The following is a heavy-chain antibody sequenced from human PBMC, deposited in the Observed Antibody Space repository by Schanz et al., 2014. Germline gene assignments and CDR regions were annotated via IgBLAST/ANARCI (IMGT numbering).Heavy chain of an antibody. D-gene: IGHD6-19*01. J-gene: IGHJ4*02. CDR1: GFTFSSYA. V-gene: IGHV3-23*01. Sequence: QLLKSGGGLVQPGGSLRLSCAASGFTFSSYAMSWVRQAPGKGLEWVSGISDNGISTYYADSVKGRFSISRENSKSILYLQMNSLRAEDTAVYYCAKAGSGWSTAGYYYWGQGTLVAVSS. CDR3: AKAGSGWSTAGYYY. CDR2: ISDNGIST.